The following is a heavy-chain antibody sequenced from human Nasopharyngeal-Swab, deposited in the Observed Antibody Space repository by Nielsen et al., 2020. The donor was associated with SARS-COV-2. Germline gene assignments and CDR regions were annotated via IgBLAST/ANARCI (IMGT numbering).Heavy chain of an antibody. V-gene: IGHV3-53*01. CDR3: ARDLGGGYCTTTNCPGS. Sequence: GGSLRLSCAVSGLTVSSTYMSWVRQAPGKGLEWVSVTEIGGTTHYADSVKGRFSISRDSSTNTLYPQMNNVRAEDTAVYYCARDLGGGYCTTTNCPGSWGQGTLVTVSS. CDR1: GLTVSSTY. J-gene: IGHJ1*01. D-gene: IGHD2-2*01. CDR2: TEIGGTT.